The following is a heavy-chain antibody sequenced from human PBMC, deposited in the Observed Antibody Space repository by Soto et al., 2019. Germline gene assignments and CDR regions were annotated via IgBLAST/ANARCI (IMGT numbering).Heavy chain of an antibody. D-gene: IGHD6-6*01. CDR2: INPSGGST. CDR1: GYTFTSYY. CDR3: ASELGGQLVLDY. V-gene: IGHV1-46*03. J-gene: IGHJ4*02. Sequence: ASVKVSCKASGYTFTSYYMHWVRQAPGQGLEWMGIINPSGGSTSYAQKFQGRVTMTRDTSTSTVYMELSSLRSEDTAVYYCASELGGQLVLDYWGQGTLVTVSS.